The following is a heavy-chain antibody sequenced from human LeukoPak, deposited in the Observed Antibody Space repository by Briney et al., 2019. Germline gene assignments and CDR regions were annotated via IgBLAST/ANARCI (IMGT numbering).Heavy chain of an antibody. CDR3: ARVTYGSGTYGAFDY. J-gene: IGHJ4*02. CDR1: GFTFSSHG. CDR2: ISGSGDNT. V-gene: IGHV3-23*01. Sequence: GGSLRLSCAASGFTFSSHGMSWVRQAPGKGLEWVSTISGSGDNTYYADSVKGRFTISRDNSKNTLYLQMNSLRAEDTAVHYCARVTYGSGTYGAFDYWGQGTLVTVSS. D-gene: IGHD3-10*01.